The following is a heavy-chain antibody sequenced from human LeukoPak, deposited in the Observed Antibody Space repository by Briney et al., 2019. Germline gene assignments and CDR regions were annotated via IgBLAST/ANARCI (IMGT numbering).Heavy chain of an antibody. J-gene: IGHJ4*02. CDR1: GYTFTGYY. Sequence: GASVKVSCKASGYTFTGYYMHWVRQAPGQGLEWMGWINPNSGGTNYAQKFQGRVTMTRDTSISTAYMELSRLRSDDTAVYYCARPYYDSSGYYYGYFDYWGQGTLVTVSS. CDR3: ARPYYDSSGYYYGYFDY. CDR2: INPNSGGT. V-gene: IGHV1-2*02. D-gene: IGHD3-22*01.